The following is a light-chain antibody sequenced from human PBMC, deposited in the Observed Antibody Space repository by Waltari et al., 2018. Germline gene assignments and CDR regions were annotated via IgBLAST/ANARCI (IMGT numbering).Light chain of an antibody. CDR2: DVI. CDR3: CSYAGNYANYV. V-gene: IGLV2-11*01. Sequence: QSALIQPRSVSRSPGQSVILSCTGSSSDVGGYDSVSWYQQHPGKAPTLIIYDVIDRPSGVPDRFSGSKSGNTASLTISGLQTEDEADYYCCSYAGNYANYVFGTGTKLIVL. J-gene: IGLJ1*01. CDR1: SSDVGGYDS.